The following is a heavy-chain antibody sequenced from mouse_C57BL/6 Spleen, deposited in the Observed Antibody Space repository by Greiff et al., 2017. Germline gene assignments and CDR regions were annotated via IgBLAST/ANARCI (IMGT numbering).Heavy chain of an antibody. J-gene: IGHJ4*01. D-gene: IGHD1-1*01. CDR1: GYTFTSYW. V-gene: IGHV1-53*01. CDR2: INPSNGGT. Sequence: QVQLQQPGTELVKPGASVKLSCKASGYTFTSYWMHWVKQRPGQGLEWIGKINPSNGGTNYNEKFKSKATLTVDKSSSTAYMQLSSLTSEDSAVYYCARATVVADYAMDYWGQGTSVTVSS. CDR3: ARATVVADYAMDY.